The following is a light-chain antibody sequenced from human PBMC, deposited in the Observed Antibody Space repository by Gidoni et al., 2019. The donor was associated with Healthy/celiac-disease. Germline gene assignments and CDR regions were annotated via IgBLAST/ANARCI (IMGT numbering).Light chain of an antibody. CDR3: AAWDDSLNGHWV. J-gene: IGLJ3*02. CDR1: SSNIGNNA. Sequence: QSVLTQPPSASEAPRQRVTISCSGSSSNIGNNAVNWYQQLPGKAPKLLIYYDDLLPSGVSDRFSGSKSGTSASLAISGLQSEDEADYYCAAWDDSLNGHWVFGGGTKLTVL. V-gene: IGLV1-36*01. CDR2: YDD.